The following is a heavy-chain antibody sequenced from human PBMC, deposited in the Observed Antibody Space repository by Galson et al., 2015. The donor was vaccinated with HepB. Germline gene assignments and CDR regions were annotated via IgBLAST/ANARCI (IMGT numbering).Heavy chain of an antibody. CDR1: GYTLTGSY. V-gene: IGHV1-2*06. CDR2: INPNTGGT. CDR3: ARDPRYRSGGRCYSDDFHI. J-gene: IGHJ3*02. Sequence: SVKVSCKASGYTLTGSYMYWVRQVPGQGLAWMGRINPNTGGTNYAQNFQGRVTMTRETSITTAYMELNKLRSDDTAVYFCARDPRYRSGGRCYSDDFHIWGQGTIGTVSS. D-gene: IGHD2-15*01.